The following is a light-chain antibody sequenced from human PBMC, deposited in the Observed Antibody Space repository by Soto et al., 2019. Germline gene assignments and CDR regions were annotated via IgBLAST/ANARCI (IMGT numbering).Light chain of an antibody. CDR3: QQYENLPT. CDR1: QNINNY. CDR2: DAS. Sequence: DLQITQSASSLSAYVLYRVTITCQASQNINNYLNWYQQKPGRAPKLLIYDASNLEAGVPSRFRGSGSGTDFTFTISRLQPEDIATYYCQQYENLPTFGQGTRLEIK. V-gene: IGKV1-33*01. J-gene: IGKJ5*01.